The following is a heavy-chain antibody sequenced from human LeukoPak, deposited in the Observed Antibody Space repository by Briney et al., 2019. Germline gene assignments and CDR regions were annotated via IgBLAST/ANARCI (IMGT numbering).Heavy chain of an antibody. Sequence: TGGSLRLSCAASGFTFSSYWMHWVRQAPGKGLVWVSRINSDGYSTTYADSVKGRFTISRDNAKKTPYLQVNSLRADDTAVYYCARDYGAWGQGTLVTVSP. V-gene: IGHV3-74*01. D-gene: IGHD4/OR15-4a*01. CDR2: INSDGYST. CDR1: GFTFSSYW. J-gene: IGHJ5*02. CDR3: ARDYGA.